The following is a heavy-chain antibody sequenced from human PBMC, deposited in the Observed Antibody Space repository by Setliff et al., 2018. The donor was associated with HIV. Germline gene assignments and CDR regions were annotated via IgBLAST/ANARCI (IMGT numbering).Heavy chain of an antibody. CDR2: ISYSGST. CDR3: AGTYGNSSTWDQYYFDN. V-gene: IGHV4-39*01. D-gene: IGHD6-13*01. CDR1: GGSISSSSYY. Sequence: SETLSLTCTVSGGSISSSSYYWGWIRQPPGKGLEWIGSISYSGSTSYNPSLNSRVTISADTSKNQFSLKLSSVIAADTAVYYCAGTYGNSSTWDQYYFDNWGQGTLVTVSS. J-gene: IGHJ4*02.